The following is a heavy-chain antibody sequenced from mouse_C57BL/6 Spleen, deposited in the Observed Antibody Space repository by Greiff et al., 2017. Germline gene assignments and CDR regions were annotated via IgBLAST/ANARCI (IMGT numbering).Heavy chain of an antibody. Sequence: EVNLVESGGGLVKPGGSLKLSCAASGFTFSSYTMSWVRQTPEKRLEWVATISGGGGNTYYPDSVKGRFTISRDNARNTLYLQMSSLRSEDTALYYCARPDTAWFAYWGQGTLVTVSA. J-gene: IGHJ3*01. CDR2: ISGGGGNT. CDR1: GFTFSSYT. CDR3: ARPDTAWFAY. V-gene: IGHV5-9*01.